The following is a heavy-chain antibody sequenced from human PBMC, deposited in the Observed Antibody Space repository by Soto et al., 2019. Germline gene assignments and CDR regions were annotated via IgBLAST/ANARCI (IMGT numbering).Heavy chain of an antibody. Sequence: QLQLQESGPGLVKPSETLSLTCPVSGGSISGYYWSWLRQPPGKGLEWIAFIHYTGSSNSNPSLKSRVTISVDTSKNQFSLKLSSVTAADTAVYYCARHSNEYRKSHDSWGQGTLVTVSS. CDR1: GGSISGYY. J-gene: IGHJ4*02. CDR2: IHYTGSS. D-gene: IGHD5-18*01. CDR3: ARHSNEYRKSHDS. V-gene: IGHV4-59*08.